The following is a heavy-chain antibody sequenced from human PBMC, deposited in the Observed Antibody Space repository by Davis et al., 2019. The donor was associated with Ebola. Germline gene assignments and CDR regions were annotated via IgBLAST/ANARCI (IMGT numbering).Heavy chain of an antibody. J-gene: IGHJ2*01. CDR1: TGSFSGFS. CDR2: INHGGST. D-gene: IGHD2-2*01. V-gene: IGHV4-34*01. Sequence: SETLSLTCAVYTGSFSGFSWSWIRQPPGKGLEWLGDINHGGSTNYNPSLKSRLTISVDTSKHQFSLRLNSLTAADTAVYYCARGGCGSASCYQWAFDLWGRGTLVTVSS. CDR3: ARGGCGSASCYQWAFDL.